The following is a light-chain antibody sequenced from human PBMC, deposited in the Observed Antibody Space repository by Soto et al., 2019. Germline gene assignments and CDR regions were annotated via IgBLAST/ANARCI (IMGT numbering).Light chain of an antibody. CDR3: CSYASSSYYV. Sequence: QAALSQPASVSGSPGQSITISCSGTTSDVGGYNLVSWYQQHTAEAPKLLIYEGTQRPSGVSSRFSGSKSGNTASLTISGLQAEEEADYYCCSYASSSYYVFGTGTKVTAL. J-gene: IGLJ1*01. CDR1: TSDVGGYNL. V-gene: IGLV2-23*01. CDR2: EGT.